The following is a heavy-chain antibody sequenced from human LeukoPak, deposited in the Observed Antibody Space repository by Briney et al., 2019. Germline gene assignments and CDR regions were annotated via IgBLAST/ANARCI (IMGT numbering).Heavy chain of an antibody. D-gene: IGHD3-3*02. CDR2: INPNSGGT. CDR1: GYTFTGYY. J-gene: IGHJ4*02. V-gene: IGHV1-2*02. Sequence: ASVKVSCKASGYTFTGYYMHWVRQAPGQGLEWMGWINPNSGGTNYAQKFQGRVTMTRDTSISTAYMELSRLRSDDTAVYYCARGAVLEWLLYDYWGQGTLVTVSS. CDR3: ARGAVLEWLLYDY.